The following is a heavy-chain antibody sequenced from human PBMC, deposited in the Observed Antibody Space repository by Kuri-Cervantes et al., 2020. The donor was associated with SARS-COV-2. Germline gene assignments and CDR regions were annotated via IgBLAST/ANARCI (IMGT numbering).Heavy chain of an antibody. J-gene: IGHJ4*02. Sequence: ESLKISCTVSGGSISSYYWSWIRQPPGKGLEWIGEINHSGSTNYNPSLKSRVTISVDTSKNQFSLKLSSVTAADTAVYYCASGTFHSYYDSSGYYYGDFDYWGQGNLVTGAS. D-gene: IGHD3-22*01. V-gene: IGHV4-34*01. CDR2: INHSGST. CDR3: ASGTFHSYYDSSGYYYGDFDY. CDR1: GGSISSYY.